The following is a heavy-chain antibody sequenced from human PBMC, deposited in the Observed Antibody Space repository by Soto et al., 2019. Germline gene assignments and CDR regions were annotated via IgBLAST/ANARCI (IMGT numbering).Heavy chain of an antibody. V-gene: IGHV3-30-3*01. J-gene: IGHJ4*02. CDR2: ISYDGSNK. CDR3: ASSGKYYDFWTGGDY. CDR1: GFTFSSYA. Sequence: PGGSLRLSCAASGFTFSSYAMHWVRQAPGKGLEWVAVISYDGSNKYYADSVTGRFTISRDNSKNTLYLQMNSLGAEDTAVYYCASSGKYYDFWTGGDYWGQGTLVTVSS. D-gene: IGHD3-3*01.